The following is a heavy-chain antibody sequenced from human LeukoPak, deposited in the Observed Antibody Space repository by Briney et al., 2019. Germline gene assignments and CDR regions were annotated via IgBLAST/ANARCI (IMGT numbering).Heavy chain of an antibody. J-gene: IGHJ4*02. Sequence: APVKVSRKASGYTFTAYYMHWVRQAPGQGLEWMGWINPNSGGTNYAQKFQGRVTMTRDTSINTAYMELSRLRSDDTAVYYCARGRVSPGYWGQGTLVTVSS. CDR2: INPNSGGT. CDR1: GYTFTAYY. CDR3: ARGRVSPGY. V-gene: IGHV1-2*02.